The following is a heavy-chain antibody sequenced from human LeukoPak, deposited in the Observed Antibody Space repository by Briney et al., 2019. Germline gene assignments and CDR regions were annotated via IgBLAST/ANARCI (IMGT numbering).Heavy chain of an antibody. CDR1: GGSISSYY. V-gene: IGHV4-59*01. CDR3: ARETWLLGAFDI. D-gene: IGHD5-18*01. Sequence: PSETLSLTCTVSGGSISSYYWSWIRQPPGKGLEWIGYIYYSGSTNYNPSLKSRVTISVDTSKNQFSLKLSSVTAADTAVYYCARETWLLGAFDIWGQGTMVTVSS. J-gene: IGHJ3*02. CDR2: IYYSGST.